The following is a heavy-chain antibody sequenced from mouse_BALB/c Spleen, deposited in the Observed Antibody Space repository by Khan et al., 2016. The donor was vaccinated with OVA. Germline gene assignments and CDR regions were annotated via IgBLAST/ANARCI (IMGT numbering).Heavy chain of an antibody. CDR3: ARRAYYYNSEGFAY. D-gene: IGHD1-1*01. V-gene: IGHV5-6*01. Sequence: EVELVESGGDLVKPGGSLKLSCAASGFTFSTYGMSWVRQTPDKRLEWVATISSGGSYTYYLDNVKGRFTISRDNVKNTLYLQMSSLKSADTAMYYCARRAYYYNSEGFAYWGQGTLVTVSA. CDR1: GFTFSTYG. CDR2: ISSGGSYT. J-gene: IGHJ3*01.